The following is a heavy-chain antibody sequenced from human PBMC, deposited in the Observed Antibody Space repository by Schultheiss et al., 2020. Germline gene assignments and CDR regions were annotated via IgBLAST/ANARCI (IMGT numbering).Heavy chain of an antibody. V-gene: IGHV4-4*02. D-gene: IGHD3-16*02. CDR2: IYYSGST. CDR1: GGSISSSNW. CDR3: ARHYIWGSYRFDY. J-gene: IGHJ4*02. Sequence: SETLSLTCAVSGGSISSSNWWSWVRQPPGKGLEWIGEIYYSGSTYYNPSLKSRVTISVDTSKNQFSLKLSSVTAADTAVYYCARHYIWGSYRFDYWGQGTLVTV.